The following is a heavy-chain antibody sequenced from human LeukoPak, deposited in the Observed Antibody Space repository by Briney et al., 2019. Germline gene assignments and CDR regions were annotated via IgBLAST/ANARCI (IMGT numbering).Heavy chain of an antibody. CDR1: GGSISSYY. CDR3: ASHSVAGSHQFDP. D-gene: IGHD6-19*01. CDR2: IYYTGST. V-gene: IGHV4-59*01. J-gene: IGHJ5*02. Sequence: SETLSLTCTVSGGSISSYYWSWIRQPPGKGLEWIGDIYYTGSTNYNPSLKSRVTISVDTSKNQFSLKLSSETAADTAVYYCASHSVAGSHQFDPWGQGTLVTVSS.